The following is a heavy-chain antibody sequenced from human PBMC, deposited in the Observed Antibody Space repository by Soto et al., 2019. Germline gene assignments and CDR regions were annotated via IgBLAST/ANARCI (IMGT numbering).Heavy chain of an antibody. CDR2: IYYSGST. CDR3: ARAVLPATAPFDY. V-gene: IGHV4-59*01. CDR1: GGSISTYY. D-gene: IGHD2-2*01. Sequence: QVQLQESGPRLVKPSETLSLTCIVSGGSISTYYWSWIRQPPGKGLEWIGYIYYSGSTNYNPSLQSRVTISVDTSKLQFSLKLSSVTAADTSVYYCARAVLPATAPFDYWGQGTLVTVSS. J-gene: IGHJ4*02.